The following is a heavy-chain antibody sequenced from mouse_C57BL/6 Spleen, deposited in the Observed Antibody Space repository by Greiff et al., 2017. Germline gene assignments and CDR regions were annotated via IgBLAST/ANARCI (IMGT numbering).Heavy chain of an antibody. Sequence: EVQLQQSGPELVKPGASVKIPCKASGYTFTDSNMDWVKQSHGKSLEWIGDINPNNGGTIYTQKFKGKATLTVDKSSSTAYMELRSLTSEDTAVYYCARREETLLFDYWGQGTTLTVSS. CDR1: GYTFTDSN. J-gene: IGHJ2*01. CDR2: INPNNGGT. V-gene: IGHV1-18*01. CDR3: ARREETLLFDY.